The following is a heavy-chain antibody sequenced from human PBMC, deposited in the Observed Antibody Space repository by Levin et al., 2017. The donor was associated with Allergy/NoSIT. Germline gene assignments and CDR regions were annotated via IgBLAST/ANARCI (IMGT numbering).Heavy chain of an antibody. CDR3: ARGYCNDGRCEASDI. CDR2: IHGGGTT. Sequence: GESLKISCAASGFSVSSNHMSWVRQAPGRGLESVSIIHGGGTTYYTDSVKGRFTISRDNSKNTLYLQMNNLRAEDTAVYYCARGYCNDGRCEASDICGQGTIVTVSS. CDR1: GFSVSSNH. D-gene: IGHD2-15*01. J-gene: IGHJ3*02. V-gene: IGHV3-66*01.